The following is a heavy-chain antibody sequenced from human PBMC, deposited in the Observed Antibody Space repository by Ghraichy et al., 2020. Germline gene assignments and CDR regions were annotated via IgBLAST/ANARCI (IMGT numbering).Heavy chain of an antibody. V-gene: IGHV2-70*01. Sequence: SGPTLVKPTQTLTLTCTFSGFSLNTRGMCVSWIRQPPGKALEWLALIDWDNDKFYSTSLKTRLTISEDTSKNQVVLTMINMDPVDTATYYCARSTYYYENSGYYGYYSGMDVWGQGTTVTVSS. CDR2: IDWDNDK. D-gene: IGHD3-22*01. J-gene: IGHJ6*02. CDR1: GFSLNTRGMC. CDR3: ARSTYYYENSGYYGYYSGMDV.